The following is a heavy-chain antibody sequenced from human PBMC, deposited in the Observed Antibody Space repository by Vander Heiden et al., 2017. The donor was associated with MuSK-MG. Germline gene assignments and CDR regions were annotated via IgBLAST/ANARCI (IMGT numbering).Heavy chain of an antibody. CDR3: ARSLALAGTYYYYYGMDV. V-gene: IGHV3-53*04. CDR2: IYSGGST. D-gene: IGHD6-19*01. CDR1: GFTVSSNY. Sequence: EVQLVESGGGLVQPGGSLRLSCAASGFTVSSNYMTWVRQAPGKGLEWVSVIYSGGSTYYADSVNGRFTISRHNSKNTLYLQMNSLRAEDTAVYYCARSLALAGTYYYYYGMDVWGQGTTVTVSS. J-gene: IGHJ6*02.